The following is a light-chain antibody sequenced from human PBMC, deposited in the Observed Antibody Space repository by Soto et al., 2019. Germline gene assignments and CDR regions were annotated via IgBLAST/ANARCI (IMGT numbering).Light chain of an antibody. CDR1: SSDVGGYNY. Sequence: QSVLTQPASVSGSPGQSITISCTGTSSDVGGYNYVSWYQQHPGKAPKLMIYDVTNRPSGVSNRFSGSKSGNTASLTISGLQAEDVADYFCSSYTSSSPVVFGGGTTLTVL. V-gene: IGLV2-14*01. CDR2: DVT. J-gene: IGLJ2*01. CDR3: SSYTSSSPVV.